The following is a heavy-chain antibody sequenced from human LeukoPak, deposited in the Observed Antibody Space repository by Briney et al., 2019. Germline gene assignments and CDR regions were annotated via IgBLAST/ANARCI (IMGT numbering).Heavy chain of an antibody. CDR3: ARLSLGLGYCSSTSCYPDY. J-gene: IGHJ4*02. D-gene: IGHD2-2*01. V-gene: IGHV4-39*01. CDR1: GGSISSYY. CDR2: IYYSGST. Sequence: PSETLSLTCTVSGGSISSYYWGWIRQPPGKGLEWIGSIYYSGSTYYNPSLKSRVTISVDTSKNQFSLKLSSVTAADTAVYYCARLSLGLGYCSSTSCYPDYWGQGTLVTVSS.